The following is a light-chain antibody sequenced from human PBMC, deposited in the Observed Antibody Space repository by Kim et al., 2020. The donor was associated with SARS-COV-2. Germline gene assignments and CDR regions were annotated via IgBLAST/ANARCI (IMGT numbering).Light chain of an antibody. CDR2: DAS. J-gene: IGKJ4*01. Sequence: DIQLTQSPSTLSASVGDGVTITCRASQSLNNWLAWYQQKPGKAPKLLIYDASSLESGVPSRFSGSGSGTEFTLTITSLQPDDFATYYCQQYEAFPLTFGGGTKVEIK. CDR3: QQYEAFPLT. CDR1: QSLNNW. V-gene: IGKV1-5*01.